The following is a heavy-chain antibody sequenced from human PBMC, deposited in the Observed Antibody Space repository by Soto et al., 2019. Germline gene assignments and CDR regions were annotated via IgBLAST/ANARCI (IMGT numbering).Heavy chain of an antibody. CDR1: GYSFTSID. CDR2: MEPSTGRT. J-gene: IGHJ4*02. Sequence: QVQLVQSGAEVREPGASVKVSCKASGYSFTSIDINWVRQTAGQGLEWMGWMEPSTGRTGYAQKFQGRVTMTRDTSINTAYMELTTLTSDVTAFYYCARGVSAGVDYWGQGTLVTVSS. CDR3: ARGVSAGVDY. D-gene: IGHD1-26*01. V-gene: IGHV1-8*01.